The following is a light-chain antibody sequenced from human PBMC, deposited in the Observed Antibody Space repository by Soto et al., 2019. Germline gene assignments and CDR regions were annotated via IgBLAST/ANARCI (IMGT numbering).Light chain of an antibody. V-gene: IGKV3D-15*01. Sequence: EVVLTQRPDTLSLSPGVRATLSSRASQNFGSTYLAWYQQKPGQAPRLLIYDASNRATGIPARFSGSGSGTDFTLTISRLQSADFAVYYCQQYDNWPLTFGGGTKVDIK. CDR3: QQYDNWPLT. CDR1: QNFGSTY. CDR2: DAS. J-gene: IGKJ4*01.